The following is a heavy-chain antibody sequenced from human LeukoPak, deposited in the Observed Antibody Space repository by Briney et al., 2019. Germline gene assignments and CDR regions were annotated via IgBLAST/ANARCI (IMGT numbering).Heavy chain of an antibody. J-gene: IGHJ4*02. D-gene: IGHD4-17*01. V-gene: IGHV4-59*11. Sequence: PSETLSLTCTVSGGSISSHYWSRIRQPPGKGLEWIGYIYYSGTTNYNPSLKSRVTISVDRSKNQFSLKLSSVTAADTAVYYCARGAYTVTTLDYWGQGTLVTVSS. CDR2: IYYSGTT. CDR1: GGSISSHY. CDR3: ARGAYTVTTLDY.